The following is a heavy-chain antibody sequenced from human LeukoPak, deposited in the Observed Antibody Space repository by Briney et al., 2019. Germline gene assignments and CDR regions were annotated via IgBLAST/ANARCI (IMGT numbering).Heavy chain of an antibody. CDR2: INWNGGST. V-gene: IGHV3-20*04. D-gene: IGHD2-21*02. CDR3: ARAQTYGDSRLLLDY. J-gene: IGHJ4*02. Sequence: GGSLRLSCAASGFTFTNYWMSWVRQAPGKGLEWVSGINWNGGSTGYADSVEGRFTISRDNAKNSQYLQMNSLRVEDTALYYCARAQTYGDSRLLLDYWGQGTLVTVSS. CDR1: GFTFTNYW.